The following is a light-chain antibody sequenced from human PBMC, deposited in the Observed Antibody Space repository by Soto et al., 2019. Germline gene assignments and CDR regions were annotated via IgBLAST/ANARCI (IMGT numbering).Light chain of an antibody. CDR3: QQYYTNSWS. J-gene: IGKJ1*01. CDR2: WAS. Sequence: DIVMTQSPDSLAVSLGERATINCKSSQSVLHSPNNKNYLAWYHHKPGQSPKMLIYWASFRESGVPDRFSGSGSGTDFTLTISSLQSEDVAVYYCQQYYTNSWSFGQGTKVEIK. V-gene: IGKV4-1*01. CDR1: QSVLHSPNNKNY.